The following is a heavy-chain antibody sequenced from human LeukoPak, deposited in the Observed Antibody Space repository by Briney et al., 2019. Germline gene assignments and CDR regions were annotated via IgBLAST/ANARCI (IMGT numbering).Heavy chain of an antibody. Sequence: GGSLRLSCAASGFTFSSYWMHWVRQAPGKGLEWVSVIYNGDETNYADSVKGRFTISRDSSKNTLYLQMNSLRAEDTAVYFCARAEQWLAFDYWGQGTLVTVSS. CDR1: GFTFSSYW. CDR3: ARAEQWLAFDY. V-gene: IGHV3-53*01. CDR2: IYNGDET. J-gene: IGHJ4*02. D-gene: IGHD6-19*01.